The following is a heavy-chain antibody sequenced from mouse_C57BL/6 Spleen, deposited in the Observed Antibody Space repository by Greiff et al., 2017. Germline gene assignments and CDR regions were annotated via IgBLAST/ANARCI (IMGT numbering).Heavy chain of an antibody. V-gene: IGHV1-64*01. Sequence: QVQLQQPGAELVKPGASVKLSCKASGYTFTSYWMHWVKQRPGQGLEWIGMIHPNSGSTNYNEKFKSKATLTVDKSSSTAYMQLSSLTSEDSAVYYCARRGITTVVEAFDYWGQGTTLTVSS. CDR1: GYTFTSYW. J-gene: IGHJ2*01. CDR2: IHPNSGST. CDR3: ARRGITTVVEAFDY. D-gene: IGHD1-1*01.